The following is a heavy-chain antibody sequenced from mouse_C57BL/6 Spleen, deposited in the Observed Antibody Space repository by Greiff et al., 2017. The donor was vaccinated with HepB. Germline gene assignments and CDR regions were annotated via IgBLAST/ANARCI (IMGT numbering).Heavy chain of an antibody. CDR2: ISNGGGST. V-gene: IGHV5-12*01. Sequence: DVKLVESGGGLVQPGGSLKLSCAASVFTFSDYYMYWVRQTPEKRLEWVAYISNGGGSTYYPDTVKGRFTISRDNAKNTLYLQMSRLKSEDTAMYYCARHYSNWDYYAMDYWGQGTSVTVSS. CDR3: ARHYSNWDYYAMDY. J-gene: IGHJ4*01. CDR1: VFTFSDYY. D-gene: IGHD2-5*01.